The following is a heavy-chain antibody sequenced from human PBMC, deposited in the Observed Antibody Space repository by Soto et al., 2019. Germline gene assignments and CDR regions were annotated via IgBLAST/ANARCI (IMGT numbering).Heavy chain of an antibody. CDR1: GGSFSGYY. CDR3: ARGTWWLAY. V-gene: IGHV4-34*01. D-gene: IGHD2-15*01. J-gene: IGHJ4*02. CDR2: INHSGST. Sequence: QVQLQQWGAGLLKPSETLSLTCAVYGGSFSGYYWSWIRQPPGKGLEWSGEINHSGSTNYNPSLKSRVTISVDTSKKPFSLKLSSVTAADTAGYYCARGTWWLAYWGQGTLVTVSS.